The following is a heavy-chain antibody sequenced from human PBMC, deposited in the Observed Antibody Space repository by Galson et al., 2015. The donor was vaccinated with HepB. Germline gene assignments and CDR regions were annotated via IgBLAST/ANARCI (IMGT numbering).Heavy chain of an antibody. CDR3: AKAEVPFASGWDYYDY. CDR2: TSSDGVDK. V-gene: IGHV3-30*18. Sequence: SLRVSCAASGFTFTNYAMHWVRQAPGQGLEWMAWTSSDGVDKYYADTVQGRFTISRDNAKNTPYLQMNSLETEDTAVYYCAKAEVPFASGWDYYDYWGQGTRVAVSS. CDR1: GFTFTNYA. J-gene: IGHJ4*02. D-gene: IGHD6-19*01.